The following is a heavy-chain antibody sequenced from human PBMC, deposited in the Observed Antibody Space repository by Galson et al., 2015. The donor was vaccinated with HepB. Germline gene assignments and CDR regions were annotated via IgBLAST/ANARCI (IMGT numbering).Heavy chain of an antibody. D-gene: IGHD6-13*01. CDR3: ARDGLHSSTWYSLLDV. J-gene: IGHJ6*02. CDR2: TVPIVGTS. CDR1: GGSFYTYR. Sequence: SVKVSCKASGGSFYTYRISWVRQAPGQGLEWMGGTVPIVGTSNSAQKFQGRVTITADRSTTTAYMELKSLRSDDTAVYYCARDGLHSSTWYSLLDVWGQGTTVTVSS. V-gene: IGHV1-69*06.